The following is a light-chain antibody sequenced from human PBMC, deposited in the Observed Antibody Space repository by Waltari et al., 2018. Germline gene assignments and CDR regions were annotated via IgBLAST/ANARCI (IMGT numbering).Light chain of an antibody. CDR3: YSTDSSGNERV. J-gene: IGLJ2*01. V-gene: IGLV3-10*01. CDR1: ALPEKN. Sequence: SYELTQPPSVSVSPGQTTRITCSGDALPEKNASWYQQKSGQAPLLVIYEDDKRPFGIPERFSGFSSGTMATLTIRGAQVDDEADYYCYSTDSSGNERVFGGGTKLTVL. CDR2: EDD.